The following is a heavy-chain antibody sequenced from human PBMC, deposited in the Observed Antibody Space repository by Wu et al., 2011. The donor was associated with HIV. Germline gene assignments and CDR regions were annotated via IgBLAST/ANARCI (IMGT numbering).Heavy chain of an antibody. J-gene: IGHJ6*02. D-gene: IGHD3-10*01. CDR1: GSTFSSYA. V-gene: IGHV1-69*06. CDR2: IIPIFGTA. Sequence: QVQLVQSGAEVKKPGSSVKVSCKASGSTFSSYAISWVRQAPGQGLEWMGRIIPIFGTANNAQKFQGRVTMTRDTSTSTVYMELSSLRSEDTAVYYCARDRPPDGGYGHSYYFYGMDVWGQGTTGHRLL. CDR3: ARDRPPDGGYGHSYYFYGMDV.